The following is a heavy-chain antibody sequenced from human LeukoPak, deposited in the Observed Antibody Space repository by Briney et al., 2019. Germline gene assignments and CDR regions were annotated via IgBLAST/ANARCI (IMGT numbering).Heavy chain of an antibody. D-gene: IGHD2-2*01. CDR1: GYSISSNYY. CDR3: ARSVIVPAIVADYYTYMDV. Sequence: SETLSLTCAVSGYSISSNYYWGWIRQPPGKGLEWIGVIYHRGNTGYNPSLQSRVTISIDTSKNEFSLKVNSVTAADTAVYYCARSVIVPAIVADYYTYMDVWGRGISVTVSS. V-gene: IGHV4-38-2*01. CDR2: IYHRGNT. J-gene: IGHJ6*03.